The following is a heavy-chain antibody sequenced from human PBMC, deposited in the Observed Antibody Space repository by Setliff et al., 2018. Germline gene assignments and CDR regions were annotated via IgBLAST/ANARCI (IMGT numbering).Heavy chain of an antibody. Sequence: ASVKVSCKASGYTFTSYYMHWVRQAPGQGLEWMGIINPSGGSTSYAQKFQGRVTMTRDTSTSTVYMELSSLRSEDTAVYYCARRLQNFCDSSGYYYADAFDIWGQGTMVTVSS. CDR3: ARRLQNFCDSSGYYYADAFDI. CDR2: INPSGGST. J-gene: IGHJ3*02. CDR1: GYTFTSYY. V-gene: IGHV1-46*01. D-gene: IGHD3-22*01.